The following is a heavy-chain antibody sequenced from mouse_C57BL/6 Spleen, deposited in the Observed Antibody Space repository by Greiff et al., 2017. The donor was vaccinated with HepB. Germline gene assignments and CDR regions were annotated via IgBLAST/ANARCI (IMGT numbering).Heavy chain of an antibody. D-gene: IGHD2-2*01. J-gene: IGHJ2*01. Sequence: QVQLKESGPGLVQPSQRLSITCTVSGFSLTSYGVHWVRQSPGKGLEWLGVIWSGGSTDYNAAFISRLSISKDNSKSQVFFKMSSLQADDTALYFCATSMVTTAFDYWGQGTTLTVSS. CDR1: GFSLTSYG. CDR2: IWSGGST. V-gene: IGHV2-2*01. CDR3: ATSMVTTAFDY.